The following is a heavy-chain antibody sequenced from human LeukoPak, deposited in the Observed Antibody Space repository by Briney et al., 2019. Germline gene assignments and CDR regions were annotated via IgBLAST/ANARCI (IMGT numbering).Heavy chain of an antibody. CDR2: INPNSGGT. V-gene: IGHV1-2*02. CDR1: GYTFTGYY. D-gene: IGHD6-13*01. J-gene: IGHJ6*02. CDR3: ARVISAAAGEYYYYGMDV. Sequence: ASVTVSCKASGYTFTGYYMHWVRQAPGQGLEWMGWINPNSGGTNYAQKFQGRVTMTRDTSISTAYMELSGLRSDDTAVYYCARVISAAAGEYYYYGMDVWGQGTTVTVSS.